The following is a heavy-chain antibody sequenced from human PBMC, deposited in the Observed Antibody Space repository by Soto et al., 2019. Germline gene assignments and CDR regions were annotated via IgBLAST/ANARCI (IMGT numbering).Heavy chain of an antibody. D-gene: IGHD2-15*01. Sequence: QVQLQESGPGLVKPSQTLSLTCTVSGGSISSGGYYWSWIRQHPGKGLEWIGYIYYSGSTYYNPSLKSQVTIPVDTSKNQFSLKLSSVTAADTAVYYCARECCSGGSWYRRYHYYFYYMDLWGKGTTVTVS. CDR2: IYYSGST. CDR1: GGSISSGGYY. V-gene: IGHV4-31*01. J-gene: IGHJ6*03. CDR3: ARECCSGGSWYRRYHYYFYYMDL.